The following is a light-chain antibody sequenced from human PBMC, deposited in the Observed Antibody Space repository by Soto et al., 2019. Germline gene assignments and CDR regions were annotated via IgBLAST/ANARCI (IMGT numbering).Light chain of an antibody. CDR3: CSYAGTYSYV. V-gene: IGLV2-11*01. CDR1: SSDVGAYNY. Sequence: QSVLAQHRSVSGSLGQSVTISCTGTSSDVGAYNYVSWYQQHPGKAPKFMIYDVSKRPSGVPDRFSGSKSGNTASLTISGLQAEDEADYYCCSYAGTYSYVFGTGTKV. J-gene: IGLJ1*01. CDR2: DVS.